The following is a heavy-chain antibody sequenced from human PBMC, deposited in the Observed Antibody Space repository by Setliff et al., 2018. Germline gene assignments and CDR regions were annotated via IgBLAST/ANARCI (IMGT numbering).Heavy chain of an antibody. J-gene: IGHJ4*02. Sequence: SETLSLTCAVYGGSFSGYYWSWIRRPPGKGLEWIGEINHSGSTNYNPSLKSRVTISVDTSKNQFSLKLSSVTAADTAVYYCARVDNFWSGPIDYWGQGTLVTVSS. CDR1: GGSFSGYY. CDR2: INHSGST. V-gene: IGHV4-34*01. D-gene: IGHD3-3*01. CDR3: ARVDNFWSGPIDY.